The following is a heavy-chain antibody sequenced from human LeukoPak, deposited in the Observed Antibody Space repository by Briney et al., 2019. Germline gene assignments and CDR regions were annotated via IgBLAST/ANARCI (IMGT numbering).Heavy chain of an antibody. D-gene: IGHD2-8*01. Sequence: GGSLRLSCAASGFTLTNYWMTWVRQGPGKGLEWVANINQDGSEKHYVDSVKGRYAISRDIAKNSLYLQMNSLRAEDTAVYYCARNGGCDSWGQGTLVTVSS. CDR1: GFTLTNYW. CDR2: INQDGSEK. V-gene: IGHV3-7*01. CDR3: ARNGGCDS. J-gene: IGHJ4*02.